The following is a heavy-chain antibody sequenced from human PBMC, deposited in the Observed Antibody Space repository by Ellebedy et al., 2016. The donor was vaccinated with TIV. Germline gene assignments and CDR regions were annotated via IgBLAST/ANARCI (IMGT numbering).Heavy chain of an antibody. J-gene: IGHJ4*02. CDR2: INNSGTT. D-gene: IGHD3-9*01. CDR3: ARHHYYDILTGYPYYFDF. CDR1: GGSVSSANYH. V-gene: IGHV4-61*01. Sequence: MPSETLSLTCTVSGGSVSSANYHWSWIRQAPGKGLEWVGYINNSGTTNYHPSLKSRVTISVDTSKTQFSLRLSSVTAADTAVYYCARHHYYDILTGYPYYFDFWGQGTLVTVSS.